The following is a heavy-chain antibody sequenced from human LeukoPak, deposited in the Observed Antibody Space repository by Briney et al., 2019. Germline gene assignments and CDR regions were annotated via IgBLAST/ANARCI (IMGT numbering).Heavy chain of an antibody. D-gene: IGHD3-10*01. J-gene: IGHJ5*02. V-gene: IGHV3-11*01. CDR2: ISSSGSTI. CDR1: GFTFSDYY. CDR3: ARGQWFGELNPSGWFDP. Sequence: GGSLRPSCAASGFTFSDYYMSWIRQAPGKGLEWVSYISSSGSTIYYADSVKGRFTISRDNAKNSLYLQMNSLRAEDTAVYYCARGQWFGELNPSGWFDPWGQGTLVTVSS.